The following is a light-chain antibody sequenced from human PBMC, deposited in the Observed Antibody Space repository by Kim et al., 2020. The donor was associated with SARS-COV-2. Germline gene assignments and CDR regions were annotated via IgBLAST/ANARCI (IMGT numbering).Light chain of an antibody. CDR1: KLEESF. J-gene: IGLJ2*01. Sequence: SPETASRIPCSRDKLEESFVCGYQRKPGQSPVLGMYQDTKRPSGFPERFSGSDSGNTASLTIGGTQAMDEADYNCQAWDTTTVAFGGGTQLTVL. CDR2: QDT. CDR3: QAWDTTTVA. V-gene: IGLV3-1*01.